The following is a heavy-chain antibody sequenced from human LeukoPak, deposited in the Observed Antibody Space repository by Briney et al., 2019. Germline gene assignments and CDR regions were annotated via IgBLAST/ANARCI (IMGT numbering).Heavy chain of an antibody. D-gene: IGHD3-22*01. CDR2: ISSSSSYI. Sequence: GGSLRLSCAASGFTFSSYSMNWVRQAPGKGLEWVSSISSSSSYIYYADSVKGRFTISRDNAKNSLYLQMNSLRAEDTAVYYCAKARGSGFQGGAYWGQGTLVTVSS. J-gene: IGHJ4*02. CDR3: AKARGSGFQGGAY. V-gene: IGHV3-21*01. CDR1: GFTFSSYS.